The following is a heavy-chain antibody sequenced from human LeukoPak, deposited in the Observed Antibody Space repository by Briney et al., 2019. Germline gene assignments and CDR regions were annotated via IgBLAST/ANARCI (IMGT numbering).Heavy chain of an antibody. CDR3: AXTYYYGSGSYSLDY. CDR2: IYTSGST. D-gene: IGHD3-10*01. CDR1: GGSISSYY. V-gene: IGHV4-4*07. J-gene: IGHJ4*02. Sequence: SSETLSLTCTVSGGSISSYYWSWIRQPAGKGLEWIGRIYTSGSTNYNPSLKSRVTMSVDTSKNQFSLKLSSVTAADTAVYYCAXTYYYGSGSYSLDYWGQGTLVTVSS.